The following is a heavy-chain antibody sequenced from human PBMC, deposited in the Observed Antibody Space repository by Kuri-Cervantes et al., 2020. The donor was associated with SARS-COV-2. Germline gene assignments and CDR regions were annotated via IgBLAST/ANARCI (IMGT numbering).Heavy chain of an antibody. CDR2: FDPEDGET. J-gene: IGHJ3*02. D-gene: IGHD4-11*01. V-gene: IGHV1-24*01. CDR1: GYTLTELS. Sequence: ASVKVSCKVSGYTLTELSMHWVRQAPGKGLEWMGGFDPEDGETIYAQKFQGRVTMTEDTSTDTAYMELSSLRSEDTAVYYCARTYDTVTGDAFDIWGQGTMVTVSS. CDR3: ARTYDTVTGDAFDI.